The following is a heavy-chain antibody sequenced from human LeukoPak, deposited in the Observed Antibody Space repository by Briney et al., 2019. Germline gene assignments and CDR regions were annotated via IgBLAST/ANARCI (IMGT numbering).Heavy chain of an antibody. CDR2: ISGSGGST. CDR3: AENSAYTQWEWYFDY. Sequence: PGGPLRLSCAASGFTFSSYGMSWVRQAPGKGLEWVSAISGSGGSTYYADSVKGRFTISRDNSKNTLYLQMNSLRAEDTAVYYCAENSAYTQWEWYFDYWGQGTLVTVSS. CDR1: GFTFSSYG. V-gene: IGHV3-23*01. J-gene: IGHJ4*02. D-gene: IGHD1-26*01.